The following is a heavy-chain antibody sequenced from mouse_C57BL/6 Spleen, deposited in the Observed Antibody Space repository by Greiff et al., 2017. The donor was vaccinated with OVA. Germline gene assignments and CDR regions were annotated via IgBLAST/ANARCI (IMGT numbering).Heavy chain of an antibody. CDR3: AREEYYSNYEGYCDV. Sequence: VQLQQSGPELVKPGASVKISCKASGYSFTGYYMHWVKQSSEKSLEWIGEINPSTGGTSYNQKFKGKATLTVDKSSSTAYMQLTSLTSEDSAVSYCAREEYYSNYEGYCDVWGPGTTLTVSS. CDR2: INPSTGGT. D-gene: IGHD2-5*01. CDR1: GYSFTGYY. J-gene: IGHJ2*01. V-gene: IGHV1-43*01.